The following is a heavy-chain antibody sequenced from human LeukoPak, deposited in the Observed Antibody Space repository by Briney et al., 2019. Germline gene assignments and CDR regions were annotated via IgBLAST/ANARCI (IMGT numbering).Heavy chain of an antibody. Sequence: SETLSLTCTVSGGSISSGGYYWSWIRQHPGKGLEWIGYIYYSGSTYYNPSLKSRVTISVDTSKNRFSLKLSSVTATDTAVYYCAREIHRFTGYYYYMDVWGKGTTVTVSS. D-gene: IGHD7-27*01. CDR1: GGSISSGGYY. CDR2: IYYSGST. CDR3: AREIHRFTGYYYYMDV. V-gene: IGHV4-31*03. J-gene: IGHJ6*03.